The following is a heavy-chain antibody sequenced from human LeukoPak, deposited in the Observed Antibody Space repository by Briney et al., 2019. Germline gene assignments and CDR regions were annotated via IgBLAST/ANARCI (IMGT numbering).Heavy chain of an antibody. D-gene: IGHD5-18*01. J-gene: IGHJ4*02. CDR2: IIPIFGTA. CDR1: GGTFSSYA. CDR3: ARGWDTAMAHFDY. V-gene: IGHV1-69*13. Sequence: ASVKVSCKASGGTFSSYAISWVRQAPGQGLEWMGGIIPIFGTANYAQKFQGRVTITADESTSTVYMELSSLRSEDTAVYYCARGWDTAMAHFDYWGQGTLVTVSS.